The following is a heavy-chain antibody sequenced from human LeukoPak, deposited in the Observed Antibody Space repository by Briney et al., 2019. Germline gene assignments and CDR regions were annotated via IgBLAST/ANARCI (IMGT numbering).Heavy chain of an antibody. D-gene: IGHD6-19*01. Sequence: ASVKVSCRASGYTFTGYYMHWVRHAPGQGLEWMGWIKPNSGGTNYAQKFQGRVTMTRDTSIRTAYMELSRLRSDDTAVYYCASLSSSGWSDYFDYWGKGTLVTVSS. V-gene: IGHV1-2*02. J-gene: IGHJ4*02. CDR2: IKPNSGGT. CDR3: ASLSSSGWSDYFDY. CDR1: GYTFTGYY.